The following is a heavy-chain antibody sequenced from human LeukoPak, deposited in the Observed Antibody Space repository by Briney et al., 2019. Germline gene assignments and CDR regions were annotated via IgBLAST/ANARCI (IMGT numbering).Heavy chain of an antibody. Sequence: SETLSLTCTVSGGSISSYYWSWIRQPPGKGLEWIGYIHYSGSTNYNPSLKSRVTISVDTSKNQFSLKLSSVTAADTAVYYCARTYSSSWPRDAFDIWGQGTMVTVSS. CDR3: ARTYSSSWPRDAFDI. J-gene: IGHJ3*02. D-gene: IGHD6-13*01. CDR1: GGSISSYY. CDR2: IHYSGST. V-gene: IGHV4-59*08.